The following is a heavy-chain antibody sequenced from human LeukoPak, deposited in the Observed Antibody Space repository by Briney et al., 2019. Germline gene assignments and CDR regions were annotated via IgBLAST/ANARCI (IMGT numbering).Heavy chain of an antibody. CDR3: ARYVRVLWFGELSNSRYYYYGMDV. V-gene: IGHV1-18*01. J-gene: IGHJ6*02. D-gene: IGHD3-10*01. CDR1: GYTFTSYG. CDR2: ISAYNGNT. Sequence: ASVKVSYKASGYTFTSYGTSWWRQAPGQGLEWLGWISAYNGNTNYAQKLQGRVTMTTDTSTSTAYMELRSLRSDDTAVYYCARYVRVLWFGELSNSRYYYYGMDVWGQGTTVTVSS.